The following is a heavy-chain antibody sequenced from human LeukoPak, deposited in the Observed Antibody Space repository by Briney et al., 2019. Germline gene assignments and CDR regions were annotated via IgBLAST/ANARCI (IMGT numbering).Heavy chain of an antibody. Sequence: GGSLRLSCAASGFTFSSYWMSWVRQAPGKGLEWVANIKQDGSEKYYVDSVKGRFTISRDNAKNSLYLQMNSLRAEDTAVYYCASTQNYYGSGSYYYWGQGTLVTVSS. J-gene: IGHJ4*02. CDR1: GFTFSSYW. D-gene: IGHD3-10*01. CDR2: IKQDGSEK. V-gene: IGHV3-7*01. CDR3: ASTQNYYGSGSYYY.